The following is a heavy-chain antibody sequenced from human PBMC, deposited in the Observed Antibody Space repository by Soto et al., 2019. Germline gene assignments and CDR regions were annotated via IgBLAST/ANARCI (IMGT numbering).Heavy chain of an antibody. CDR1: GGTFSSYA. V-gene: IGHV1-69*13. J-gene: IGHJ4*02. CDR3: ARASYIVLMVYASYYFDH. Sequence: SVKVSCKASGGTFSSYAISWVRQAPGQGLEWMGGIIPIFGTANYAQKFQGRVTITADESTSTAYMELSSLRSEDTAVYYCARASYIVLMVYASYYFDHWGQGTLVTVSS. D-gene: IGHD2-8*01. CDR2: IIPIFGTA.